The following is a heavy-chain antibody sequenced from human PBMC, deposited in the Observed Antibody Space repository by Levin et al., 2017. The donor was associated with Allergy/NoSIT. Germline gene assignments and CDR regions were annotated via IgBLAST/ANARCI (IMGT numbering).Heavy chain of an antibody. J-gene: IGHJ6*02. CDR3: ARHRRIVSGGKDYYYGMDV. CDR2: INYRGGT. D-gene: IGHD5/OR15-5a*01. CDR1: GGSVSSGTYY. V-gene: IGHV4-61*01. Sequence: SETLSLTCTVSGGSVSSGTYYWSWIRQPPGMGLEWIGYINYRGGTNYNPSLKSRVTISVATSKNEFSLKLTSVTAADTAVYYSARHRRIVSGGKDYYYGMDVWGQGTTVTVSS.